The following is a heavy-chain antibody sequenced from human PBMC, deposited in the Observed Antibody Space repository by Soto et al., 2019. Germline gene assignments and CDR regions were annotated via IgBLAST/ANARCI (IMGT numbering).Heavy chain of an antibody. Sequence: PGGSLRLSCAASGFTFSIYSMAWVRQAPGKGLEWLSSISYSSDYIYYADSVKGRFTISRDNAKNSLYLQMSSLRAEDTAVYYCARSPGRDGYNHFEYWGQGILVTVSS. CDR1: GFTFSIYS. V-gene: IGHV3-21*01. D-gene: IGHD5-12*01. CDR2: ISYSSDYI. CDR3: ARSPGRDGYNHFEY. J-gene: IGHJ4*02.